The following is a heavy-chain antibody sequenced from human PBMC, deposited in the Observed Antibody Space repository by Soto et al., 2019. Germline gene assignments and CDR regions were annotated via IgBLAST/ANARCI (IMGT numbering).Heavy chain of an antibody. J-gene: IGHJ4*02. D-gene: IGHD5-12*01. V-gene: IGHV1-69*13. CDR2: IIPFFGTA. CDR1: GGTFSTFG. CDR3: ARTPPMQSGGNYYFDF. Sequence: GASVKVSCKASGGTFSTFGISWVRQAPGQGLEWMGGIIPFFGTANYAQKFQDRVTITADESTSTVHMDLRSLRSEDTAIYYCARTPPMQSGGNYYFDFWGQGALVTVSS.